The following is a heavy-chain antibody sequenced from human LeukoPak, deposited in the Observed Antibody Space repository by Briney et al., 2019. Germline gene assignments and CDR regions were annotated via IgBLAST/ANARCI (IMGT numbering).Heavy chain of an antibody. V-gene: IGHV4-4*07. CDR1: GGSISSYY. CDR3: ARDSGTTGEVKFDP. Sequence: SETLSLTCTVSGGSISSYYWSWIRQPAGTALEWIGRIYTSGTITYNPSLKSRVTMSVDKSKNQFSLKLSSVTAADTAVYYCARDSGTTGEVKFDPWGQGTLVTVSS. CDR2: IYTSGTI. D-gene: IGHD3-10*01. J-gene: IGHJ5*02.